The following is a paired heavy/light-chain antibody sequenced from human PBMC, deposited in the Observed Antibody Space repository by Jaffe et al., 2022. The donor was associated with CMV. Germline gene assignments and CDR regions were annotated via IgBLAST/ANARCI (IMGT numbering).Heavy chain of an antibody. CDR1: GFSLSNARMG. J-gene: IGHJ6*02. D-gene: IGHD3-3*01. V-gene: IGHV2-26*01. CDR3: ARRTHRKYYDFWSGLDYYYYGMDV. Sequence: QVTLKESGPVLVKPTETLTLTCTVSGFSLSNARMGVSWIRQPPGKALEWLAHIFSNDEKSYSTSLKSRLTISKDTSKSQVVLTMTNMDPVDTATYYCARRTHRKYYDFWSGLDYYYYGMDVWGQGTTVTVSS. CDR2: IFSNDEK.
Light chain of an antibody. CDR1: QSLLHSDGKTY. CDR2: EVS. J-gene: IGKJ4*01. CDR3: MQSIQLPALT. V-gene: IGKV2D-29*02. Sequence: DIVMTQTPLSLSVTPGQPASISCKSSQSLLHSDGKTYLYWYLQKPGQSPQLLIYEVSNRFSGVPDRFSGSGSGTDFTLKISRVEAEDVGVYYCMQSIQLPALTFGGGTKVEIK.